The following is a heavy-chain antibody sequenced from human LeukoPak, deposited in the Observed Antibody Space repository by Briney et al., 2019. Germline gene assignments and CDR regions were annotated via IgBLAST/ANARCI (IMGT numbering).Heavy chain of an antibody. CDR2: IKQEGSES. Sequence: GGSLRLSCAASGFTFSSYWMSWVRQVPEKGLEWLANIKQEGSESYYVDSVKGRFTISRDDAKNSLYLQMNNLRVEDTAVYHCARFSQGTFDIWGQGTRVTVSS. CDR1: GFTFSSYW. J-gene: IGHJ3*02. CDR3: ARFSQGTFDI. V-gene: IGHV3-7*01.